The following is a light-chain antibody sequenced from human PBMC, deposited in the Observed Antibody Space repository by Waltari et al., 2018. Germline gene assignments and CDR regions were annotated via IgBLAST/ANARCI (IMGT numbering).Light chain of an antibody. CDR2: DDS. J-gene: IGLJ3*02. Sequence: SYVLTQPPSVSVAPGKTARITCGGNNIGSKSVHWYQQKPGQAPVVVMYDDSDRPSGIPERFSGSNSGSTATLTISRVEAGDEADYYCQVWDSSSDHWVFGGGTKLTVL. CDR1: NIGSKS. CDR3: QVWDSSSDHWV. V-gene: IGLV3-21*04.